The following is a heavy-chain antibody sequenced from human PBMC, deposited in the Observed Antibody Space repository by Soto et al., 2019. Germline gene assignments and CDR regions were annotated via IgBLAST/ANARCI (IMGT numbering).Heavy chain of an antibody. CDR2: ISGSGGST. D-gene: IGHD6-19*01. Sequence: PGGSLRLSCAASGFTFSSYAMSWVRQAPGKGLEWVSAISGSGGSTYYADSVRGRFTISRDNSKNTLYLQMNSLRAEDTAVYYCAKPARKSSGWYYFDYWGQGTLVTVSS. J-gene: IGHJ4*02. CDR3: AKPARKSSGWYYFDY. CDR1: GFTFSSYA. V-gene: IGHV3-23*01.